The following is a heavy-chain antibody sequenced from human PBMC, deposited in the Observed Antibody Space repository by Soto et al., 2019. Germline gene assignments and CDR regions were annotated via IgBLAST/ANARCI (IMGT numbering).Heavy chain of an antibody. D-gene: IGHD6-19*01. J-gene: IGHJ4*02. CDR2: IVPLLGTA. CDR1: GGTFSTSG. V-gene: IGHV1-69*01. CDR3: AREYSSGWSGY. Sequence: QVHLVQSGAEVKKPGSSVKVSCKASGGTFSTSGISWVRQAHGQGLEWVGRIVPLLGTANYAQRFQGRVTITADESTSTAYMELSSLRSEDTAVYYCAREYSSGWSGYWGQGTLVAVSS.